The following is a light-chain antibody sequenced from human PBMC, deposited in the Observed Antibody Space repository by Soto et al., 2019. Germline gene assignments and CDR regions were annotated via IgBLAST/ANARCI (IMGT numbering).Light chain of an antibody. CDR3: QHYNNWPPAWT. J-gene: IGKJ1*01. CDR2: KAS. Sequence: DIQMTQSPSTLSGSVGDRVTITCRASQTISSWLAWYQQKPGKAPKLLIYKASTLKSGVPSRFSGSGSGTEFTLTISSLQPDDFALYYSQHYNNWPPAWTFGQGTKVEIK. CDR1: QTISSW. V-gene: IGKV1-5*03.